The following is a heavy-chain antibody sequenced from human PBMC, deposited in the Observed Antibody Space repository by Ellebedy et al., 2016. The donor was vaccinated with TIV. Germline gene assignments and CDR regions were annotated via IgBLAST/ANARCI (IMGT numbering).Heavy chain of an antibody. CDR2: ISGSGGTT. CDR3: TKDQYGDPYFDY. CDR1: GFTFSNYA. Sequence: GESLKISXAASGFTFSNYAMSWVRQAPGKGLEWVSVISGSGGTTYYADSVKGRFTISRDKSKNTLYLLMNSLRAEDTAVYYCTKDQYGDPYFDYWGQGTLVTVSS. D-gene: IGHD4-17*01. J-gene: IGHJ4*02. V-gene: IGHV3-23*01.